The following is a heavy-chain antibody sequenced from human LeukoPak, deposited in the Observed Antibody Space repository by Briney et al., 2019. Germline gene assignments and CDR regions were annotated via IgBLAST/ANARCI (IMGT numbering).Heavy chain of an antibody. Sequence: GESLKISCKGSGYSFATSWIGWVRQMPGKGLEWMGIIYPGDSDTTYSPSFQGQVTISADKSISTAYLQWSSLTASDTAMYYCVRIIRTYCGGDCYRAEYFQYWGQGTLVTVSS. J-gene: IGHJ1*01. CDR2: IYPGDSDT. D-gene: IGHD2-21*02. CDR3: VRIIRTYCGGDCYRAEYFQY. V-gene: IGHV5-51*01. CDR1: GYSFATSW.